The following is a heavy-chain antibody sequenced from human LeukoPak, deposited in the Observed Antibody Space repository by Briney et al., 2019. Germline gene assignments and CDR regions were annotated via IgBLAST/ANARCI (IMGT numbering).Heavy chain of an antibody. CDR2: TRFDGSIK. CDR3: ATLGGTGQYYFDY. V-gene: IGHV3-33*03. D-gene: IGHD3-16*01. Sequence: PGGSLRLSCAVSGFTFSKYGFHWVRQAPGKGLEWVAVTRFDGSIKQYADSVKGRFTISTDHSKNTLYLQMNCLKSEDTGVYSCATLGGTGQYYFDYWGQGTLVTVSS. J-gene: IGHJ4*02. CDR1: GFTFSKYG.